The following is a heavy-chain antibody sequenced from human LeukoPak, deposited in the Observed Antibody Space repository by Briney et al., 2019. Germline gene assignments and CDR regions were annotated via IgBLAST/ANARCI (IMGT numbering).Heavy chain of an antibody. CDR1: GFSLSRYW. D-gene: IGHD3-9*01. V-gene: IGHV3-74*01. CDR2: IDNDGTDT. Sequence: GGSLRLSCAASGFSLSRYWMHWVRQAPGTGLVWVSYIDNDGTDTNYADSVRGRFTVSRDNAKNTLYLQMNGLRAEDTAVYYCTRGGFDHNMDVWGKGTTVT. CDR3: TRGGFDHNMDV. J-gene: IGHJ6*03.